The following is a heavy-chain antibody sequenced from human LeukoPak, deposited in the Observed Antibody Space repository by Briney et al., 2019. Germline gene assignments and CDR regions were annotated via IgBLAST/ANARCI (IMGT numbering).Heavy chain of an antibody. CDR1: GFSLSRYW. D-gene: IGHD3-9*01. V-gene: IGHV3-74*01. CDR2: IDNDGTDT. Sequence: GGSLRLSCAASGFSLSRYWMHWVRQAPGTGLVWVSYIDNDGTDTNYADSVRGRFTVSRDNAKNTLYLQMNGLRAEDTAVYYCTRGGFDHNMDVWGKGTTVT. CDR3: TRGGFDHNMDV. J-gene: IGHJ6*03.